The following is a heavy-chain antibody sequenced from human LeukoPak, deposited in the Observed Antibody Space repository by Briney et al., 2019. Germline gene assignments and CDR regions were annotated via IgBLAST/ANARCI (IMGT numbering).Heavy chain of an antibody. CDR1: GGSFSGYY. J-gene: IGHJ5*02. CDR3: AACETSSVTTFGRGHSEWFDP. Sequence: PSETLSLTCAVYGGSFSGYYWSWIRQPPGKGLEWIGEINHSGSTNYNPSLKSRVTISVDTSKNQFSLKLSSVTAADTAVYYCAACETSSVTTFGRGHSEWFDPWGQGTLVTVSS. CDR2: INHSGST. V-gene: IGHV4-34*01. D-gene: IGHD3-10*02.